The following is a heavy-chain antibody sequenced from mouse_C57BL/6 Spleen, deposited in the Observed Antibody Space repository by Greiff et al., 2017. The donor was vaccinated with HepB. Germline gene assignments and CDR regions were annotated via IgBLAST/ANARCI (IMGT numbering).Heavy chain of an antibody. CDR2: INPSTGGT. V-gene: IGHV1-43*01. Sequence: VQLKQSGPELVKPGASVKISCKASGYSFTGYYMHWVKQSSEKSLEWIGEINPSTGGTSYNQKFKGKATLTVDKSSSTAYMQLKSLTSEDSAVYYCASPEYFDVWGTGTTVTVSS. J-gene: IGHJ1*03. CDR1: GYSFTGYY. CDR3: ASPEYFDV.